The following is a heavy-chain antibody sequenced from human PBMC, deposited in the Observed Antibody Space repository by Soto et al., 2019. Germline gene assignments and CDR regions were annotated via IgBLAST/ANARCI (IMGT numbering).Heavy chain of an antibody. Sequence: VKVSCKASGYTFTSYGISWVRQAPGQGLEWMGWISAYNGNTNYAQKLQGRVTMTTDTSTSTAYMELRSLRSDDTAVDYCTXXXXXXXXPNAFXIWGQGTMXTVSS. V-gene: IGHV1-18*01. CDR1: GYTFTSYG. CDR3: TXXXXXXXXPNAFXI. J-gene: IGHJ3*02. CDR2: ISAYNGNT.